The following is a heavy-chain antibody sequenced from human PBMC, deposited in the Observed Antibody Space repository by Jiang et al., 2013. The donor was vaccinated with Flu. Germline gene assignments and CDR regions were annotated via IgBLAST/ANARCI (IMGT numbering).Heavy chain of an antibody. CDR2: IWYDGSNK. V-gene: IGHV3-33*01. CDR3: ARDLIRESLQEDLRIAVAVTGYYGMDV. D-gene: IGHD6-19*01. Sequence: GGGVVQPGRSLRLSCAASGFTFSSYGMHWVRQAPGKGLEWVAVIWYDGSNKYYADSVKGRFTISRDNSKNTLYLQMNSLRAEDTAVYYCARDLIRESLQEDLRIAVAVTGYYGMDVWGQGTTVTVSS. CDR1: GFTFSSYG. J-gene: IGHJ6*02.